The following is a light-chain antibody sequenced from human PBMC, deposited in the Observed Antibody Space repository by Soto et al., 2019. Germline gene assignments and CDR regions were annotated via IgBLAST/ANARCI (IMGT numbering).Light chain of an antibody. J-gene: IGLJ3*02. Sequence: QSVLTQPPSVSGAPGQRVTISCTGSSSNIGAGYDVQWYQQLPGTAPKLLIYGDTNRPSGVPDRFSGSNSGTSASLAITGLQAEDESDYYCQSYASSLSGSVFGGGTKVTVL. CDR3: QSYASSLSGSV. CDR2: GDT. V-gene: IGLV1-40*01. CDR1: SSNIGAGYD.